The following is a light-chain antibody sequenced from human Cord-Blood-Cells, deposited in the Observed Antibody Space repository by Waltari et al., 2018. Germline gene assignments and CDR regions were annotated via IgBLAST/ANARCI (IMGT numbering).Light chain of an antibody. V-gene: IGLV1-47*01. CDR3: AAWDDSLSGRV. J-gene: IGLJ2*01. CDR2: RNN. Sequence: QSVLTQPPSASGTPGQRVTISCSGSSSNIGSNYVYWYQQLPGTAPKLLIYRNNRRLSGVPDRFSGSKSGTSASLAISGLRSEDEADYYCAAWDDSLSGRVFGGGTKLTVL. CDR1: SSNIGSNY.